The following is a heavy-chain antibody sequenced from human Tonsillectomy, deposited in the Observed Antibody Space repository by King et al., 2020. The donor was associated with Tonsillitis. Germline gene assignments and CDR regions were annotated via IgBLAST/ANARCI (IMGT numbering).Heavy chain of an antibody. CDR2: INPYSGGK. J-gene: IGHJ4*02. V-gene: IGHV1-2*02. CDR3: ARDRYCSSTSCQPPTDY. D-gene: IGHD2-2*01. Sequence: VQLVQAGAEVKKAGASVKVFCKASGYTFTGYYMDWVRQDPGQGLEWMGWINPYSGGKNDAQKFHGRGTMTRDTSISTAYMELGGLRSDDTAVYYCARDRYCSSTSCQPPTDYWGQGTLVTVSS. CDR1: GYTFTGYY.